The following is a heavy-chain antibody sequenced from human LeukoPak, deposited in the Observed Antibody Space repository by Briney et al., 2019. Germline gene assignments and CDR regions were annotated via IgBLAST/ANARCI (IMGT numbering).Heavy chain of an antibody. CDR3: ARDDLGYDYGDYALDY. J-gene: IGHJ4*02. D-gene: IGHD4-17*01. CDR2: IYHSGST. V-gene: IGHV4-4*02. Sequence: SGTLSLTCAVSGGSISSSNWWSWVRQPPGKGLEWIGEIYHSGSTNYNPSLKSRVTISVDKSKNQFSLKLSSVTAADTAVYYCARDDLGYDYGDYALDYWGQGTLVTVSS. CDR1: GGSISSSNW.